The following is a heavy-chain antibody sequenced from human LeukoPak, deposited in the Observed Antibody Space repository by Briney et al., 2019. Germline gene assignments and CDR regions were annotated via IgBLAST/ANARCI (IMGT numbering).Heavy chain of an antibody. Sequence: SETLSLTCAVYGGSFSGYYWSWIRQPPGKGLEWIGEINHSGSTNYNPSLKSRVTISVDTSKNQFSLKLSSVTAADTAVYYCARVGTSYYCSGGSCYRLNYFGYWGQGTLVTVSS. J-gene: IGHJ4*02. D-gene: IGHD2-15*01. CDR2: INHSGST. CDR1: GGSFSGYY. V-gene: IGHV4-34*01. CDR3: ARVGTSYYCSGGSCYRLNYFGY.